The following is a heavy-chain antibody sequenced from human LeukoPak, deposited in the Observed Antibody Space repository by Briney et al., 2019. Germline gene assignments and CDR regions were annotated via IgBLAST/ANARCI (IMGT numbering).Heavy chain of an antibody. V-gene: IGHV4-61*02. CDR1: GGSISSGSYY. CDR3: ARDPGLPLGDWYFDL. Sequence: PSQTLSLTCTVSGGSISSGSYYWSWIRQPAGKGLGWIGRIYTSGSTNYNPSLKSRVTISVDTSKNQFSLKLSSVTAADTAVYYCARDPGLPLGDWYFDLWGRGTLVTVSS. CDR2: IYTSGST. D-gene: IGHD3/OR15-3a*01. J-gene: IGHJ2*01.